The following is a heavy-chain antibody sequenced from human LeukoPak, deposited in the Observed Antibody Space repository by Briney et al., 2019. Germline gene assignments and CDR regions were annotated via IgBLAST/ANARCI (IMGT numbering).Heavy chain of an antibody. Sequence: ASVKVSCKASGYTFTSYDINWVRQATGQGLEWMGWMNPNSGNTGYAQKFQGRVTMTRNSSISTAYTELSSLRSEDTAVYYCARGTLVAVRSVGATSLGYWGQGTLVTVSS. J-gene: IGHJ4*02. CDR1: GYTFTSYD. CDR2: MNPNSGNT. D-gene: IGHD1-26*01. CDR3: ARGTLVAVRSVGATSLGY. V-gene: IGHV1-8*01.